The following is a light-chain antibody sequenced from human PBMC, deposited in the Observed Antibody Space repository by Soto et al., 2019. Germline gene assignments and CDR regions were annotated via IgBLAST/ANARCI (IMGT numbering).Light chain of an antibody. Sequence: QSVLTQPASVSGSPGQSITISCTGTSSDVGGYNYVSWYQQHPGKAPKLMIYDVSNRPSGVSNRFSGSKSGNTASLTISGLQAEDEADADCSSYTGSSTLVVFGGGTKVTVL. V-gene: IGLV2-14*01. CDR1: SSDVGGYNY. J-gene: IGLJ2*01. CDR2: DVS. CDR3: SSYTGSSTLVV.